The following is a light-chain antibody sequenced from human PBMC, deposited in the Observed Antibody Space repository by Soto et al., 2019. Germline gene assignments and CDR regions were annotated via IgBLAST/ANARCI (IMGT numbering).Light chain of an antibody. CDR2: EVS. V-gene: IGLV2-14*01. Sequence: QSVLTLPASVSGSPGQSITISCTGTSSDVGGYNFVSWYQLHPGKAPKLMISEVSDRPSGVSNRFSGSKSGNTASLTISGLQTEDEADYYCSSYASGGTLLFGGGTKLTVL. CDR1: SSDVGGYNF. CDR3: SSYASGGTLL. J-gene: IGLJ2*01.